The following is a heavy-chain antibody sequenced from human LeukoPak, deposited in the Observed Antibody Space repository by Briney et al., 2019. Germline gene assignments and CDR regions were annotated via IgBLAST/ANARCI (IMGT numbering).Heavy chain of an antibody. Sequence: SETLFLTCTVSGGSISSSSYYWGWIRQPPGKGLEWIGSIYYSGSTYYNPSLKSRVTISVDTSKNQFSLKLSSVTAADTAVYYCARLESPHLDFWSGYYTGFWYFDLWGRGTLVTVSS. CDR2: IYYSGST. CDR3: ARLESPHLDFWSGYYTGFWYFDL. CDR1: GGSISSSSYY. J-gene: IGHJ2*01. V-gene: IGHV4-39*01. D-gene: IGHD3-3*01.